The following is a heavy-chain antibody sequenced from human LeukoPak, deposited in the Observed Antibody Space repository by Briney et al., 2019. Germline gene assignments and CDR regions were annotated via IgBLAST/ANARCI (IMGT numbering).Heavy chain of an antibody. D-gene: IGHD4-11*01. CDR1: GFTFSNYW. J-gene: IGHJ3*02. Sequence: PGGSLRLSCAASGFTFSNYWMHWVRQAPGKGLEWASAISGSGGSTYYADSVKGRFTISRDNSKNTLYLQMNSLRAEDTAVYYCAKDVYDYSNYDAFDIWGQGTMVTVSS. V-gene: IGHV3-23*01. CDR2: ISGSGGST. CDR3: AKDVYDYSNYDAFDI.